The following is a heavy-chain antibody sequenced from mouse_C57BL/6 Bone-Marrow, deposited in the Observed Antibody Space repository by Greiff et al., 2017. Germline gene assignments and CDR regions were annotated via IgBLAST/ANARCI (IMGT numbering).Heavy chain of an antibody. D-gene: IGHD3-3*01. J-gene: IGHJ4*01. CDR3: ARHRVWDAMDY. V-gene: IGHV5-12*01. Sequence: EVKVVESGGGLVQPGGSLKLSCAASGFTFSDYYMYWVRQTPEKRLEWVAYISNGGGSTYYPDTVKGRFTISRDNAKNTLYLQMSRLKSEDTAMYYCARHRVWDAMDYWGQGTSVTVSS. CDR1: GFTFSDYY. CDR2: ISNGGGST.